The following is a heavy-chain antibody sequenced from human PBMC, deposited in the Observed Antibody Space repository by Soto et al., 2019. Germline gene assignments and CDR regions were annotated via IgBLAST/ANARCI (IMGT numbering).Heavy chain of an antibody. J-gene: IGHJ2*01. CDR2: ITTTGSII. CDR3: AGGHELYFWNFAL. CDR1: GFSFSDYY. V-gene: IGHV3-11*01. Sequence: QVQLVESGGGLVKPGGSLRLSCAASGFSFSDYYMSWIRQAPGKGLEWVSYITTTGSIIYYADSVKGRFTISRDNSKNSLYLQMNSLRVADTAVYYCAGGHELYFWNFALWGRGTLVTVSS. D-gene: IGHD3-16*01.